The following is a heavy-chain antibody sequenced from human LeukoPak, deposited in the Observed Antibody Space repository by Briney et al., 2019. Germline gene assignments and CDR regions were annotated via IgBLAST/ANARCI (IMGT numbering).Heavy chain of an antibody. D-gene: IGHD3-10*02. J-gene: IGHJ6*02. V-gene: IGHV3-23*01. CDR1: GFTFSRYW. CDR3: AKDLHYYVAMDV. CDR2: ISGGGTAT. Sequence: GGSLRLSCAVSGFTFSRYWVHWVRQAPGKGLVWVSVISGGGTATYYADSVKGRLTISRDNSKNTLYLQMNSLRADDTAIYYCAKDLHYYVAMDVWGQGTAVTVSS.